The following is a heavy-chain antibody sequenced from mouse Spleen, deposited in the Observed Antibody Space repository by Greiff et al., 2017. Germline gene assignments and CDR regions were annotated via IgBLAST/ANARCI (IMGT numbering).Heavy chain of an antibody. CDR2: ISDGGSYT. CDR1: GFTFSDYY. J-gene: IGHJ4*01. Sequence: EVQGVESGGGLVKPGGSLKLSCAASGFTFSDYYMYWVRQTPEKRLEWVATISDGGSYTYYPDSVKGRFTISRDNAKNNLYLQMSSLKSEDTAMYYCAVYYRYDDLWAMDYWGQGTSVTVSS. V-gene: IGHV5-4*02. D-gene: IGHD2-14*01. CDR3: AVYYRYDDLWAMDY.